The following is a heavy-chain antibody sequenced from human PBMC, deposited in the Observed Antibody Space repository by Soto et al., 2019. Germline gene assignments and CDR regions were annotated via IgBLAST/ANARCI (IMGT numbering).Heavy chain of an antibody. CDR1: GAYVSSAGYS. Sequence: SETLSLTCSVSGAYVSSAGYSWSWIRQPPGKGLEWIGYVYQSGRTYGSVTTSYNPPLKSRVTISVDRSTNQFSLKLISVTAADTAVYFCARGQSIVAAIDYFDYWGQGSLVTVSS. V-gene: IGHV4-30-4*07. CDR2: VYQSGRT. CDR3: ARGQSIVAAIDYFDY. J-gene: IGHJ4*02. D-gene: IGHD5-12*01.